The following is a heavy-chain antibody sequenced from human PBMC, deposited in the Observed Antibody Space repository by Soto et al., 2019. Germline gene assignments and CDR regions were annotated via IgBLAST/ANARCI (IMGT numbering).Heavy chain of an antibody. D-gene: IGHD3-9*01. CDR3: ARELLRYFDWAFDY. V-gene: IGHV4-31*03. Sequence: SEPLSLTCTVSGGSISSGGYYWSWIRQHPGKGLEWIGYIYYSGSTYYNPSLKSRVTISVDTSKNQFSLKLSSVTAADTAVYYCARELLRYFDWAFDYWGQGTLVTVSP. CDR2: IYYSGST. J-gene: IGHJ4*02. CDR1: GGSISSGGYY.